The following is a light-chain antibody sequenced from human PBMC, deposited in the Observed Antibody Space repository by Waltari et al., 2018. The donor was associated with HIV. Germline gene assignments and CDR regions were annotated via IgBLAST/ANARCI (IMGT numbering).Light chain of an antibody. J-gene: IGLJ2*01. CDR1: TINYNS. CDR2: EGT. CDR3: SSYTASGSVI. V-gene: IGLV2-14*03. Sequence: QSALTQPASVSGSPGQSVTISCTGPTINYNSVSWYQQHPAKAPKLIIFEGTYRPSGVSIRFSGSKSGNTASLTISGLQGEDEAHYYCSSYTASGSVIFGGGTNLTVL.